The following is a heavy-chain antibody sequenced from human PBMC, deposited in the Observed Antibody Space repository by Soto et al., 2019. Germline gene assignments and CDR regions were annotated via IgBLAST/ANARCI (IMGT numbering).Heavy chain of an antibody. Sequence: QVQLVESGGGVVQPGRSLRLSCAASGFTFSSYGMHSVRQAPGKGLEWVAVIWYDGSNKYYADSVKGRFTISRDNSKNTLYLQMNSLRAEDTAVYYCARDLGRSGAYYYYGMDVWGQGTTVTVSS. CDR1: GFTFSSYG. V-gene: IGHV3-33*01. J-gene: IGHJ6*02. D-gene: IGHD3-10*01. CDR3: ARDLGRSGAYYYYGMDV. CDR2: IWYDGSNK.